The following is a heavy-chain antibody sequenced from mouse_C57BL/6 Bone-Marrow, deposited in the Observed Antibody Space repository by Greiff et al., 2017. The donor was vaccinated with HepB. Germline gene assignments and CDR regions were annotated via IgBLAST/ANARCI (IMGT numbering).Heavy chain of an antibody. CDR1: GYTFTNYW. D-gene: IGHD6-5*01. Sequence: VQRVESGAELVRPGTSVKMSCKASGYTFTNYWIGWAKQRPGHGLEWIGDIYPGGGYTNYNEKFKGKATLTADKSSSTAYMQFSSLTSEDSAIYYCARILSEAMDYWGQGTSVTVSS. J-gene: IGHJ4*01. V-gene: IGHV1-63*01. CDR3: ARILSEAMDY. CDR2: IYPGGGYT.